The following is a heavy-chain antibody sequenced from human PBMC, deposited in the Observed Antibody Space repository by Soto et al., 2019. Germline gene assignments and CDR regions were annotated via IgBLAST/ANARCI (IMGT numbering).Heavy chain of an antibody. J-gene: IGHJ6*02. V-gene: IGHV1-18*01. CDR1: GYTFSNYG. CDR2: ISGYNGNT. Sequence: QVQLVQSGAEVKKPGASVTVSCKTSGYTFSNYGINWVRQAPGQGLEWMGWISGYNGNTNYAQTVQGRVTMTTDTSTGTVYRERRSLKPDDTAIYYCWRFIMVGGWFDPNYYHGMDAWGQGTTVTVSS. D-gene: IGHD6-19*01. CDR3: WRFIMVGGWFDPNYYHGMDA.